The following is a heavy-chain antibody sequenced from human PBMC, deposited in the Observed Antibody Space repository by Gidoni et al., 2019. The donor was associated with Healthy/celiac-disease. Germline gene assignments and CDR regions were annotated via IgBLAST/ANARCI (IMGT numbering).Heavy chain of an antibody. CDR2: ISSSSSYI. CDR3: ARAGIVVVPAAMPGIGYGMDV. Sequence: EVQLVESGGGLVKPGGSLRLSCAASGFTFSRYSSNWVRQAPGKGLEWVSSISSSSSYIYYADSVKGRFTISRDNAKNSLYLQMNSLRAEDTAVYYCARAGIVVVPAAMPGIGYGMDVWGQGTTVTVSS. V-gene: IGHV3-21*01. J-gene: IGHJ6*02. CDR1: GFTFSRYS. D-gene: IGHD2-2*01.